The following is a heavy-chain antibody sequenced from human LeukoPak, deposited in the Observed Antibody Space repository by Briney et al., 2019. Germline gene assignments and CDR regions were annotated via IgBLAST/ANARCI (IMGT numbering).Heavy chain of an antibody. CDR2: ISGYNGNT. Sequence: GASVKVSCKDSGYIFSTYGISWVRQAPGQGLEWMGCISGYNGNTTYAQKLQGRVTMTTDTSTSTAYMELRSLRSDDTAAYYCARRRSEEFDFDCWGQGTLVTVSS. V-gene: IGHV1-18*01. D-gene: IGHD6-19*01. CDR3: ARRRSEEFDFDC. CDR1: GYIFSTYG. J-gene: IGHJ4*02.